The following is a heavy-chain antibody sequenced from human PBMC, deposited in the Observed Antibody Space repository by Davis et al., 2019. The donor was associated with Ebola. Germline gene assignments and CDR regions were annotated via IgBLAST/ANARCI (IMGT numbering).Heavy chain of an antibody. V-gene: IGHV3-15*01. CDR1: GFTFSNAW. J-gene: IGHJ4*02. CDR3: WSDYGEKY. Sequence: GESLKISCTASGFTFSNAWMNWVRQAPGKGLEWVGRIKTKTDSGTIDYAAPVKGRFTISRDDSKNTLFLQMNSLKIEDTAVYYCWSDYGEKYWGQGALVTVAS. CDR2: IKTKTDSGTI. D-gene: IGHD4-17*01.